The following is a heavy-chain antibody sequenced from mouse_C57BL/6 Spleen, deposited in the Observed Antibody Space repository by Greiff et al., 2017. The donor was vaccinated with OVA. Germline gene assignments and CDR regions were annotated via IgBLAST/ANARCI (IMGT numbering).Heavy chain of an antibody. CDR2: ISAGGSYT. Sequence: EVKLVESGGGLVKPGGSLKLSCAASGFTFSSYAMSWVRQTPEKRLEWVATISAGGSYTYYPDNVKGRFTISRDNDKNNLYRQLSHLKSDDTAKYDCARFITTVVAPYWYVDVWGTGTTVTVSS. V-gene: IGHV5-4*03. J-gene: IGHJ1*03. D-gene: IGHD1-1*01. CDR3: ARFITTVVAPYWYVDV. CDR1: GFTFSSYA.